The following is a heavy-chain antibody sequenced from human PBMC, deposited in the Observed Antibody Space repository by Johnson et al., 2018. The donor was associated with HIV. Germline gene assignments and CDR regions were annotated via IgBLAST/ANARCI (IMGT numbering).Heavy chain of an antibody. J-gene: IGHJ3*02. Sequence: VQLVESGGGLVKPGGSLRLSCAASGFTFSNAWMTWVRQAPGKGLEWVGRIKSKTDGGTTDYVAPVKGRFTISRDDSKNTLYLQMNSLKTEDTAVYYCAKDQLVGATYAAFDIWGQGTMVTVSS. CDR2: IKSKTDGGTT. D-gene: IGHD1-26*01. CDR3: AKDQLVGATYAAFDI. CDR1: GFTFSNAW. V-gene: IGHV3-15*01.